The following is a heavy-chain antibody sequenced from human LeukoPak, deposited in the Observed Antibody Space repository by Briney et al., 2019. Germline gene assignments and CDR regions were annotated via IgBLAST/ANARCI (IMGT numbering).Heavy chain of an antibody. CDR2: IIPILGIA. Sequence: SVKVSCKASGYSFTSYAISWVRQAPGQGLEWMGRIIPILGIANYAQKFQGRVTITADKSTSTAYMELSSLRSEDTAVYYCARLYSGYSTLWGQGTLVTVSS. CDR1: GYSFTSYA. CDR3: ARLYSGYSTL. J-gene: IGHJ4*02. D-gene: IGHD1-26*01. V-gene: IGHV1-69*04.